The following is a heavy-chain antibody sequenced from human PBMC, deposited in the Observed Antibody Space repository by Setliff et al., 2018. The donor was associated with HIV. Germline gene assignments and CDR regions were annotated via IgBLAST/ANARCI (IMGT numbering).Heavy chain of an antibody. CDR2: IYHSGST. CDR3: ARDRGFTFHDAFDI. Sequence: SETLSLTCAVSGFSISSGYYWGWIRQPPGKGLEWIGIIYHSGSTYYNPSLKRRVTISVDTSKNQFSLKLSSVTDADTAVYYCARDRGFTFHDAFDIWGQGTMVTVSS. V-gene: IGHV4-38-2*02. CDR1: GFSISSGYY. J-gene: IGHJ3*02. D-gene: IGHD3-16*01.